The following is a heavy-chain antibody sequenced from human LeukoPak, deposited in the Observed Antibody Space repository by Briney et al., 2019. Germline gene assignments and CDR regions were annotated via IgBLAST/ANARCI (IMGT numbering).Heavy chain of an antibody. J-gene: IGHJ4*02. Sequence: SETLSLTCTVSGGSISNSGYYWGWIRQPPGKGLEWIGSIYYTGNTYYNPSLNSRVTISVDTSKNQFSLKLSSVTDADTAIYYCARLASGWYVIYWGQGTLVTVSS. CDR2: IYYTGNT. CDR1: GGSISNSGYY. CDR3: ARLASGWYVIY. V-gene: IGHV4-39*01. D-gene: IGHD6-19*01.